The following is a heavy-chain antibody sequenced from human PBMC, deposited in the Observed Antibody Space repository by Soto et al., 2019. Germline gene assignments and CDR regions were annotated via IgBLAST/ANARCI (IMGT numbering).Heavy chain of an antibody. J-gene: IGHJ5*01. V-gene: IGHV4-59*01. D-gene: IGHD3-22*01. CDR2: IYYSGSM. Sequence: SETLSLTCTVSGGSISSYYWGWIRQPPGKGLEWIGYIYYSGSMNYNPSLKSRVIISDDTSKNQIFLRLSSVTAADTAVYYCARVDSNGGLDSWGQGILVTVSS. CDR3: ARVDSNGGLDS. CDR1: GGSISSYY.